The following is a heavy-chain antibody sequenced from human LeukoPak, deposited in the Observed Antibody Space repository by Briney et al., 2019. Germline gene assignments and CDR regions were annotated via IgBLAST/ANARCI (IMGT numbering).Heavy chain of an antibody. CDR2: ISGSGTTT. D-gene: IGHD7-27*01. V-gene: IGHV3-23*01. Sequence: PGGSLRLSCAASGLTFSSFGMSWVRQAPGKGLEWVSHISGSGTTTYYAGSVKGRFTISRDNSKNTLYLQMNSLRAEDTAVYYCAKYTGRRAFDMWGQGTMVTVSS. J-gene: IGHJ3*02. CDR1: GLTFSSFG. CDR3: AKYTGRRAFDM.